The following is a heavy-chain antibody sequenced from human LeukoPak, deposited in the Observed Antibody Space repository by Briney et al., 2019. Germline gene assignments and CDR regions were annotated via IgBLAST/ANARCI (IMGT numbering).Heavy chain of an antibody. D-gene: IGHD2-2*01. J-gene: IGHJ3*02. CDR1: GVSVSDGRYY. CDR3: ATTYCGSISCLDVFNM. CDR2: KYYGGSA. V-gene: IGHV4-31*03. Sequence: SETLSLTCNVSGVSVSDGRYYWTWIRQHPGKGLEWIGYKYYGGSAKFNPSLKSRLSISIDTSKNQFSLQLSSVTAADTATYYCATTYCGSISCLDVFNMWGQGTRVTVSS.